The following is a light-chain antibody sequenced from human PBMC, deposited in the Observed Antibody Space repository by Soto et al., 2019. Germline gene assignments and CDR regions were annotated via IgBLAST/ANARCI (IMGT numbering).Light chain of an antibody. CDR2: DAS. J-gene: IGKJ5*01. Sequence: EIGLTQSPAALALSPGERATLCCRGSQSGSSYLAGYQQKPGQAPRLLISDASNRATGIPGRFSGSGFGTDFTLTISSLEAEDSAVYYCQQRSNWPSITFGQGTRLEIK. CDR3: QQRSNWPSIT. CDR1: QSGSSY. V-gene: IGKV3-11*01.